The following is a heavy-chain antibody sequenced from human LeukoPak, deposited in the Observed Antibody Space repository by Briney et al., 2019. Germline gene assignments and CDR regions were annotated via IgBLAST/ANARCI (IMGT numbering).Heavy chain of an antibody. Sequence: GGSLILSCAASGFTFSNAWMSWVRQAPGKGLEWVGRIKSKTDGGTTDYAAPVKGRFTISRDDSKNTLYLQMNSLKTEDTAVYYCTTDGGPYYDSSGYRSWGQGTLVTVSS. D-gene: IGHD3-22*01. CDR2: IKSKTDGGTT. J-gene: IGHJ4*02. V-gene: IGHV3-15*01. CDR1: GFTFSNAW. CDR3: TTDGGPYYDSSGYRS.